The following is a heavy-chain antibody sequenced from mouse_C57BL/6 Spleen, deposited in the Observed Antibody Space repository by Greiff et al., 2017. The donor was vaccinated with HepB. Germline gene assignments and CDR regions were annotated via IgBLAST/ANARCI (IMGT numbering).Heavy chain of an antibody. CDR3: TRGGSMVTTDAMDY. Sequence: EVQLQQSGTVLARPGASVKMSCKTSGYTFTSYWMHWVKQRPGQGLEWIGAIYPGNSDTSYNQKFKGKAKLTAVTSASTAYMELSSLTNEDSAVYYCTRGGSMVTTDAMDYWGQGTSVTVSS. CDR1: GYTFTSYW. D-gene: IGHD2-2*01. J-gene: IGHJ4*01. V-gene: IGHV1-5*01. CDR2: IYPGNSDT.